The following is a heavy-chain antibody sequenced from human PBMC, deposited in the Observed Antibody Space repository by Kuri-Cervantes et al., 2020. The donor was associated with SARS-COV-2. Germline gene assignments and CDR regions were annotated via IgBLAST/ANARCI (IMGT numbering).Heavy chain of an antibody. J-gene: IGHJ5*02. V-gene: IGHV4-34*01. CDR2: INHSGST. D-gene: IGHD3-3*01. CDR1: SGSFSDYY. Sequence: GSLRLSCAGYSGSFSDYYWSWIRQTPEMGLEWIGEINHSGSTNYNPSLRSRVTMSVDTSKNQFSLKLSSVTAADTAVYYCVKGGARITNSGVVIANWFDPWGQGTLVTVSS. CDR3: VKGGARITNSGVVIANWFDP.